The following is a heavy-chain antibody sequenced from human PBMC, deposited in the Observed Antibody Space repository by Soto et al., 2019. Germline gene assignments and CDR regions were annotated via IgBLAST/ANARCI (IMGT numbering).Heavy chain of an antibody. Sequence: QVQLVESGGRVVQPGGSLRLSCAASGFMFSRYAIHWVRQAPGKGLEWVAVISKDGSVKYYADSVRGRFSISRDKSKNTVYLEMNGMRDDDTAVFYCARSRSGAVPDSFGYWGQGILVTVSS. CDR3: ARSRSGAVPDSFGY. J-gene: IGHJ1*01. D-gene: IGHD3-3*01. V-gene: IGHV3-30-3*01. CDR1: GFMFSRYA. CDR2: ISKDGSVK.